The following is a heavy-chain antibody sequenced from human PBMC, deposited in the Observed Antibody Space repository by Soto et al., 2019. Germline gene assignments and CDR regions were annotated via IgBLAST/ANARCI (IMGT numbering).Heavy chain of an antibody. CDR2: INPNSGGT. CDR3: ARGPAHTSYYDFWSGYSYGQDYYYGMDV. Sequence: ASVQVSCKASGYTFTGYYMHWVRQAPGQGLEWMGWINPNSGGTNYAQKFQGWVTMTRDTSISTAYMELSRLRSDDTAVYYCARGPAHTSYYDFWSGYSYGQDYYYGMDVWGQGTTVTVSS. V-gene: IGHV1-2*04. D-gene: IGHD3-3*01. CDR1: GYTFTGYY. J-gene: IGHJ6*02.